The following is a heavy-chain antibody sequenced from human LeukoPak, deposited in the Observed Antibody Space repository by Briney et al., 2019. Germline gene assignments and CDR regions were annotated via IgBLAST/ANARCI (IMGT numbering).Heavy chain of an antibody. Sequence: GASVKVSCNAAGYTFSSYDITWVRQAPGQGLEWMGWISAYNGNTNYAQKFQGRVTITTDTSTSTAYMELRSLRSDDTAVYYCARDSQSPDYWGQGTPVTGSS. CDR3: ARDSQSPDY. CDR2: ISAYNGNT. CDR1: GYTFSSYD. J-gene: IGHJ4*02. V-gene: IGHV1-18*01.